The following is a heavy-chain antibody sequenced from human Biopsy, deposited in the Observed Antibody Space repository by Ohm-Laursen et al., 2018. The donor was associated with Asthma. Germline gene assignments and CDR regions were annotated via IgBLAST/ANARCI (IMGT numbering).Heavy chain of an antibody. D-gene: IGHD5-24*01. V-gene: IGHV1-18*04. CDR2: ISPFTGDT. CDR1: GYTFRSYG. J-gene: IGHJ4*02. Sequence: GSSVKVSCKVSGYTFRSYGVSWVRQAPGQGLEWMGWISPFTGDTHFGQKFQGRVTMTTDTSTDTAYMELRSLRSDDTAVYYCARHPYNFGGFDYWGQGSLVLVSS. CDR3: ARHPYNFGGFDY.